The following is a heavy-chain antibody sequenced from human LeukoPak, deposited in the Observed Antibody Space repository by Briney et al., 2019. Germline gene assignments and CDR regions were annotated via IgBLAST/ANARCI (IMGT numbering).Heavy chain of an antibody. J-gene: IGHJ6*02. Sequence: SETLSLTCTVSGGSISSYYWSWIRQPPGKGLEWIGYIYYSGSTNYNPSLKSRVTISVDTSKNQFSLKLSSVTAADTAVYYCARAYHYGMDVWGQGTTVTVSS. CDR2: IYYSGST. CDR3: ARAYHYGMDV. V-gene: IGHV4-59*01. CDR1: GGSISSYY.